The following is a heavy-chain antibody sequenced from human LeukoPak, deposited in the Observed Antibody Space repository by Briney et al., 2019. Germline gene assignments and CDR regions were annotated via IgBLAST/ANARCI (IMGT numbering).Heavy chain of an antibody. Sequence: SETLSLTCTVSGDSISSGNYYWAWIRQPAGKGLEWIGRIYTSGNTNYNPSLKSQVTISMDTSKNQFSLNLNSVTAADTAVYYCARDRAGDSFDIWGQGTMVTVSS. V-gene: IGHV4-61*02. D-gene: IGHD7-27*01. J-gene: IGHJ3*02. CDR2: IYTSGNT. CDR1: GDSISSGNYY. CDR3: ARDRAGDSFDI.